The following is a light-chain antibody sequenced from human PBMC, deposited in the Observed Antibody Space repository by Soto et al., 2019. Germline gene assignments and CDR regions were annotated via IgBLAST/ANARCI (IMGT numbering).Light chain of an antibody. CDR1: QSVSSN. Sequence: EIVMTQSPATLSVSPGERATLSCRASQSVSSNLAWYQQKPGQAPRLLIYGASTRATGILARFSGSGSGTEFTLTISSLQSEDFAVYYCQQYNNWPPMYTFGQGTKVDIK. J-gene: IGKJ2*01. V-gene: IGKV3-15*01. CDR2: GAS. CDR3: QQYNNWPPMYT.